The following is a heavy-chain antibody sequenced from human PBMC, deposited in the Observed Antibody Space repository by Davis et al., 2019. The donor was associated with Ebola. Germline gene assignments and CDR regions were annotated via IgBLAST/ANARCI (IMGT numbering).Heavy chain of an antibody. V-gene: IGHV3-30*03. Sequence: GESLKISCAASGFTFSSYGMHWVRQAPGKGLEWVAVISYDGSNKYYADSVKGRFTISRDNSKNTLYLQKNSLRAEDTAVYYCARGYDYVWGSYKFLGDYWGQGTLVTVSS. CDR2: ISYDGSNK. D-gene: IGHD3-16*01. J-gene: IGHJ4*02. CDR3: ARGYDYVWGSYKFLGDY. CDR1: GFTFSSYG.